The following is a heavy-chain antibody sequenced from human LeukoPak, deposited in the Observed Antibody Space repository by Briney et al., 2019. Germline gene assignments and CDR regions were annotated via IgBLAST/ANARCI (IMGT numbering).Heavy chain of an antibody. CDR2: INPNSGGT. J-gene: IGHJ5*02. D-gene: IGHD2-15*01. V-gene: IGHV1-2*02. CDR1: GYTFTGYY. CDR3: ARDRGDRGGCSSGSCSYINWFDP. Sequence: ASVKVSCKASGYTFTGYYMHWVRQAPGQGLEWMGWINPNSGGTNYAQKFQGRVTMTRDTSISTAYMELSRLRSDDTAVYYCARDRGDRGGCSSGSCSYINWFDPWGQGTLVTVSS.